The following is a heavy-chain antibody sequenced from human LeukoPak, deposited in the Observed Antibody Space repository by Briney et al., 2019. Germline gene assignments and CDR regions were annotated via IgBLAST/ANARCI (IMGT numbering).Heavy chain of an antibody. V-gene: IGHV4-39*01. Sequence: PSETLSLTCTVSGGSISSSSNYYWGWIRQPPGKGLEWIGSIYYSGSTYYNPSLKSRVTISVDTSKNQFSLKLSSVTAADTAVYYCASFRPSGYLTDYWGQGTLVTVSS. CDR1: GGSISSSSNYY. CDR3: ASFRPSGYLTDY. J-gene: IGHJ4*02. D-gene: IGHD3-3*01. CDR2: IYYSGST.